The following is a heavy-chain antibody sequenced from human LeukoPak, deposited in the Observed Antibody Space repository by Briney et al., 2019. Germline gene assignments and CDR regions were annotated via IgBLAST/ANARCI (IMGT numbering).Heavy chain of an antibody. CDR2: ISAYNGNT. D-gene: IGHD4-17*01. V-gene: IGHV1-18*01. CDR3: ARTLMALDGDLGWFDP. Sequence: EASVKVSCKASGYTFTSYGISWVRQAPGQGLEWMGWISAYNGNTNYAQKLQGRVTMTTDTSTSTAYMELRSLRSDDTAVYYCARTLMALDGDLGWFDPWGRGTLVTVSS. CDR1: GYTFTSYG. J-gene: IGHJ5*02.